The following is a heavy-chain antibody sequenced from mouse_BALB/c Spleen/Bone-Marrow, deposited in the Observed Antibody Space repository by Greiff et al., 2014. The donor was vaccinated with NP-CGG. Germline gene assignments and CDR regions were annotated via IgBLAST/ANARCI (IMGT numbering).Heavy chain of an antibody. D-gene: IGHD1-1*01. CDR1: GYSFTGYY. V-gene: IGHV1-26*01. CDR2: INPYNGAT. Sequence: EVKLVESGPELVKPGASVKISCKASGYSFTGYYMHWVKQSHVKSLEWIGRINPYNGATSYNQNFKDKASLTVDKSSSTAYMELHSLTSEDSAVYYCASNYYGYAMDYWGQGTSVTVSS. J-gene: IGHJ4*01. CDR3: ASNYYGYAMDY.